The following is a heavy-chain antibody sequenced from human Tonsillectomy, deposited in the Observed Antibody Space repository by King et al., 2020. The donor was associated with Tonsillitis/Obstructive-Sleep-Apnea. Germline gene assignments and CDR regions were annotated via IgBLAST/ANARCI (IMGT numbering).Heavy chain of an antibody. CDR3: ARHQDPSGYSGYDLKYYYYYMAV. Sequence: DVQLVESGAEVKKPGESLKISCKGSGYSFTSYWIGWVRQMPGKGLEWMGIIYPGDSDTRYSPSFQGQVTISADKSISTASLQWSSLKASDTAMYYCARHQDPSGYSGYDLKYYYYYMAVWGKGTTVTVSS. J-gene: IGHJ6*03. V-gene: IGHV5-51*01. CDR1: GYSFTSYW. D-gene: IGHD5-12*01. CDR2: IYPGDSDT.